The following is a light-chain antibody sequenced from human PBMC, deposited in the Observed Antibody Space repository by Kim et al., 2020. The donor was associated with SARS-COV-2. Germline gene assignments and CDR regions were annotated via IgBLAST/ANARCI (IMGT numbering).Light chain of an antibody. CDR3: QVWDSSSDHPYV. Sequence: SYELTQPPSVSVAPGKTARITCGGNNIGSKSVHWYQQKPGQAPVLVIYYDSDRPSGIPERFSGFNSGNTATLTISRVEAGDEADFYCQVWDSSSDHPYVF. V-gene: IGLV3-21*04. J-gene: IGLJ1*01. CDR1: NIGSKS. CDR2: YDS.